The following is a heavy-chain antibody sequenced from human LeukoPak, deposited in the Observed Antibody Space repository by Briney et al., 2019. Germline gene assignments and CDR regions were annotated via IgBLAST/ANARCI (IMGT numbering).Heavy chain of an antibody. Sequence: PSQTLSLTCTVSGGSISSGSYYWSWIRQPAGKGLEWIGRIYTSGSTNYNPSLKSRVTISVDTSKNQFSLKLSSVTAADTAVYYYARLTITFDYWGQGTLVTVSS. J-gene: IGHJ4*02. CDR2: IYTSGST. V-gene: IGHV4-61*02. D-gene: IGHD5-24*01. CDR3: ARLTITFDY. CDR1: GGSISSGSYY.